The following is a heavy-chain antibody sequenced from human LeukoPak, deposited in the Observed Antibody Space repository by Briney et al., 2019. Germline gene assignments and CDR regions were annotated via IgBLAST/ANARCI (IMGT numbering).Heavy chain of an antibody. D-gene: IGHD3-22*01. V-gene: IGHV3-74*01. CDR3: ASLGGSMIVAVDY. CDR2: INSDGSST. CDR1: GFTFGSYW. Sequence: PGGSLRLSCAASGFTFGSYWMHWVRQAPGKGLVWVSRINSDGSSTNYADSVKGRFTISRDNAKNTLYLQMNGLRAEDTAVYYCASLGGSMIVAVDYWGQGTLVTVSS. J-gene: IGHJ4*02.